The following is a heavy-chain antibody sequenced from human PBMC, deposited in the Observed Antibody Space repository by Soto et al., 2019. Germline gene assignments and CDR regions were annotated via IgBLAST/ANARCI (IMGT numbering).Heavy chain of an antibody. CDR1: GFTFSSYA. CDR3: AKGTVTIKGPNCFDP. D-gene: IGHD4-17*01. Sequence: EVQLLESGGGLVQPGGSLRLSCAASGFTFSSYAMSWVRQAPGKGLEWVSAISGSGGSTYYADSVKGRFTISRDNSKNTLYLQMDSLRVEDTAVYYCAKGTVTIKGPNCFDPWGQGTLVTVSS. CDR2: ISGSGGST. J-gene: IGHJ5*02. V-gene: IGHV3-23*01.